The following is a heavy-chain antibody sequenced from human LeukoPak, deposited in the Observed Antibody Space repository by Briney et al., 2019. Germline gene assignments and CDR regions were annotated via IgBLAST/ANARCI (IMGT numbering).Heavy chain of an antibody. CDR2: ISSNGGST. Sequence: SGGSLRLSCSASGFIFSSYAMHWVRQAPGKGLEYVSAISSNGGSTYYADSVKGRFTISRDNSKNTLYLQMSSLRAEDTAVYYCVKSLWFGEFPLDYWGQGTLVTVSS. J-gene: IGHJ4*02. D-gene: IGHD3-10*01. CDR1: GFIFSSYA. V-gene: IGHV3-64D*06. CDR3: VKSLWFGEFPLDY.